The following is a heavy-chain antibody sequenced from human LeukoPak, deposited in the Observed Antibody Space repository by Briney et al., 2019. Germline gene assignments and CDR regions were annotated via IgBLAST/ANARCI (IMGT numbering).Heavy chain of an antibody. J-gene: IGHJ3*02. CDR3: GKGTCIGRRGYGNAFDM. Sequence: PGGSLRLSRTASGFIFNNYAMSWVPPTPPKGVERVSTITDTGDRTHRAASVRGRYTISRDNSNNPLSLQMDGRRAEDTAIYYCGKGTCIGRRGYGNAFDMWGQGTVVSV. CDR2: ITDTGDRT. CDR1: GFIFNNYA. V-gene: IGHV3-23*01. D-gene: IGHD2-15*01.